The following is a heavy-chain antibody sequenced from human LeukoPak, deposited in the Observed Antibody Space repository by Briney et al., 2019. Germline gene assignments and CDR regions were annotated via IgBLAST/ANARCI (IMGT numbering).Heavy chain of an antibody. V-gene: IGHV4-59*08. J-gene: IGHJ5*02. D-gene: IGHD5-12*01. CDR2: IYYSGST. CDR3: ARRTGSGYDTP. CDR1: GGSISSYY. Sequence: SETLSLTCTVSGGSISSYYWSWIRQPPGKGLEWIGYIYYSGSTNYNPSLKSRVTISVDTSKNQFSLKLSSVTAADTAVYYCARRTGSGYDTPWGQGTLVTVSS.